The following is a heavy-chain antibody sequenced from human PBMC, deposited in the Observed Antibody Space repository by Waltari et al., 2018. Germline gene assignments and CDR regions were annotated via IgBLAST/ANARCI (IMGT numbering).Heavy chain of an antibody. CDR2: IYSRGST. CDR3: ARPRSGGSFYPFNWFDP. Sequence: QLQLQESGPGLVKPSETPSLTCTVSGGSISNSTSYWAWIRQPPGKGLEWIGSIYSRGSTSYNPSLKSRVTISIDTSKDQFSLRLSSVTAADTAVYYCARPRSGGSFYPFNWFDPWGQGTLVTVSS. J-gene: IGHJ5*02. D-gene: IGHD2-15*01. CDR1: GGSISNSTSY. V-gene: IGHV4-39*07.